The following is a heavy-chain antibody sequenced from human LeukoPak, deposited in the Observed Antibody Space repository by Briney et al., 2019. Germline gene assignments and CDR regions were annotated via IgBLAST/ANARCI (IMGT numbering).Heavy chain of an antibody. CDR1: WDRLSSNSSA. J-gene: IGHJ4*02. CDR3: ARLHSSSPGDFDS. Sequence: QRPSPTFAISWDRLSSNSSALNWIPPSPSEGLEWDGGTYYRSKWHNDYAVSVKSRITINPDTSKNQFSLQLNSVTPEDTAVYYCARLHSSSPGDFDSWGQGTLVTVSS. V-gene: IGHV6-1*01. CDR2: TYYRSKWHN. D-gene: IGHD6-6*01.